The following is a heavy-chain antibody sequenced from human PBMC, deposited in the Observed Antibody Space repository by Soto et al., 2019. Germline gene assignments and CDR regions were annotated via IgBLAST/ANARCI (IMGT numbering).Heavy chain of an antibody. V-gene: IGHV3-33*01. CDR1: GFTFSNYG. CDR2: IWYDGSNE. J-gene: IGHJ4*02. CDR3: GRGVDYRDYAIDY. D-gene: IGHD4-17*01. Sequence: PGVSLRLSCAASGFTFSNYGMHWVRQAPGKGLEWVAVIWYDGSNEYFADSVKGRFTISRDNSKNTLFLQMDSLRAADTAVYYCGRGVDYRDYAIDYWGQGTLVTVSS.